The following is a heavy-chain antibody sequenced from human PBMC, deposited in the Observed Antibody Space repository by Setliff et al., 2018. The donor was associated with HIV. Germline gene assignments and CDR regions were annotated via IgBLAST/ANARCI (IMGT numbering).Heavy chain of an antibody. J-gene: IGHJ4*02. CDR2: LSYRGTT. CDR1: GGSVSTSTYY. D-gene: IGHD3-9*01. CDR3: ATTRPISTGYPGFFDS. V-gene: IGHV4-39*01. Sequence: SETLSLTCTVSGGSVSTSTYYWGWLRQPPGKGLEYISTLSYRGTTHYNPSLKSRIALSIDSSKNQFSLNLHFVTATDSALYYCATTRPISTGYPGFFDSWGQGIVVTVSS.